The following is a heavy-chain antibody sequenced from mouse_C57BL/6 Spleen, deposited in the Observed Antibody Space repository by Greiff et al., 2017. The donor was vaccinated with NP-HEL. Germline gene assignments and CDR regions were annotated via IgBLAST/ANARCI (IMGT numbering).Heavy chain of an antibody. Sequence: QVQLQQSGAELVKPGASVKISCKASGYSFSSYWMNWVKQRPGKGLEWIGQIYPGDGDTNYNGKFKGKATLTADKSSSTAYMQLSSLTSEDSAVYFCARCTTVVAREDYYDYWGHGTTLTVSS. CDR1: GYSFSSYW. CDR3: ARCTTVVAREDYYDY. CDR2: IYPGDGDT. D-gene: IGHD1-1*01. J-gene: IGHJ2*01. V-gene: IGHV1-80*01.